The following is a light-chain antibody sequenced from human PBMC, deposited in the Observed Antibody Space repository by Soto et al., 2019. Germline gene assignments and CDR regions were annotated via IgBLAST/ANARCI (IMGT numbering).Light chain of an antibody. CDR3: QQYYSTPPT. Sequence: DSLMTQCPDALAVSLGERATINCKSSQSVLYSSNNKNYLAWYQQKPGQPPKLLIYWASTRESGVPDRFSGSGSGTDFTLTISSXQAEDVAVYYCQQYYSTPPTFGPGTKVDTK. CDR2: WAS. CDR1: QSVLYSSNNKNY. J-gene: IGKJ3*01. V-gene: IGKV4-1*01.